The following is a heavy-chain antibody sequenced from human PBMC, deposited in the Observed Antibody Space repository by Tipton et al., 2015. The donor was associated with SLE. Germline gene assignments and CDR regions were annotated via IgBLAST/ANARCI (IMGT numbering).Heavy chain of an antibody. CDR2: VYTSGST. Sequence: LSLTCTVSGGSISSGSYYWSWIRQPAGKGLEWIGRVYTSGSTNFNPSLRSRVTISVDMSKNQFSLSLSSVTAADTAVYYCARGVSFDSWGPGTLVTVSS. V-gene: IGHV4-61*02. J-gene: IGHJ4*02. CDR3: ARGVSFDS. CDR1: GGSISSGSYY.